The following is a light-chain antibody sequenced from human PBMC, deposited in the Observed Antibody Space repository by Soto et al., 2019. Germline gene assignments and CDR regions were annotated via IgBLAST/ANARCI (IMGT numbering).Light chain of an antibody. CDR2: DAS. V-gene: IGKV3-11*01. J-gene: IGKJ4*01. CDR1: QSVSSY. Sequence: EIVLTQSPATLSLSPGERATLSCRASQSVSSYLAWYQQKPGQAPRLLIYDASNRATGIPARFSGSGSGTYFTLTISSLEPEDFAVYYCQQRSNWPPGLTCGGGTKVEIK. CDR3: QQRSNWPPGLT.